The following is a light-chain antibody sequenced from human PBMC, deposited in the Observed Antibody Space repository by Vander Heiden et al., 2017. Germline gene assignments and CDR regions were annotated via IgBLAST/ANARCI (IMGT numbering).Light chain of an antibody. CDR1: QSIGYL. V-gene: IGKV3-15*01. J-gene: IGKJ4*01. CDR2: AAS. CDR3: QQHHAWPLT. Sequence: IVMTHSPLPLSVSAWERATLPCRAIQSIGYLLAWYQQRPGQAPGLLIYAASSSATGIPARFSGSGSGKEFSLTISSLQSEVFAVYYCQQHHAWPLTFGGGTKVEIK.